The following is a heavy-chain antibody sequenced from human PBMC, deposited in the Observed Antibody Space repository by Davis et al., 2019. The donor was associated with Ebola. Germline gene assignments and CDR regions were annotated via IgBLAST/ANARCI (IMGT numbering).Heavy chain of an antibody. Sequence: AASVKVSCKASGYTFTNYYMHWVRQAPGQGLEWMGIINPSGGSTSYAQKFQGRVTMTRDTSTSTVYMELSSLRSEDTAVYYCLAARPGSGMDVWGQGTTVTVSS. CDR3: LAARPGSGMDV. V-gene: IGHV1-46*01. CDR1: GYTFTNYY. CDR2: INPSGGST. J-gene: IGHJ6*02. D-gene: IGHD6-6*01.